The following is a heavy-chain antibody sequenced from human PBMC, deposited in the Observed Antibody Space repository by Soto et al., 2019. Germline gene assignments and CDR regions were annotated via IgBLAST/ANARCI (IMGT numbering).Heavy chain of an antibody. J-gene: IGHJ6*02. CDR3: ARSLYGSGSYYVYYYYYGMDV. CDR2: IYYSGST. D-gene: IGHD3-10*01. CDR1: GGSISSYY. V-gene: IGHV4-59*01. Sequence: PSETLSLTCTVSGGSISSYYWSWIRQPPGKGLEWIGYIYYSGSTNYNPSLKSRVTISVDTSKNQFSLKLSSVTAADTAVYYCARSLYGSGSYYVYYYYYGMDVWGQGTKVTVAS.